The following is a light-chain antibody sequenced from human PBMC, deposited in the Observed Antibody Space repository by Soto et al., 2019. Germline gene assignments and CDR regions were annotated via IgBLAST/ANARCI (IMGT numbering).Light chain of an antibody. J-gene: IGKJ4*01. CDR1: QSISNF. CDR2: AAS. CDR3: QQYYNSVLT. V-gene: IGKV1-39*01. Sequence: DIQMTQSPSSLSASLGDRVTITCRASQSISNFLNWVQHKPGNAPKVLISAASTLQSGVPPRFSGSESGTDFTLTISSLQPGDSASYYCQQYYNSVLTFGGGTKVDIK.